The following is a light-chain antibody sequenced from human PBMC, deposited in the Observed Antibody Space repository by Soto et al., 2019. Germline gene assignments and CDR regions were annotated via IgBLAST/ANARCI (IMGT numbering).Light chain of an antibody. J-gene: IGKJ2*01. Sequence: DMVLTQSPGMLSLSPGERATLSCRASQSVSSSYLAWYQQKPGQAPRLLIYGASSRATGIPDRFSGSGSGTDFTLTISRLEPEDFAVYYCQQYGSSPPYTFGEGTKLEIK. CDR3: QQYGSSPPYT. V-gene: IGKV3-20*01. CDR2: GAS. CDR1: QSVSSSY.